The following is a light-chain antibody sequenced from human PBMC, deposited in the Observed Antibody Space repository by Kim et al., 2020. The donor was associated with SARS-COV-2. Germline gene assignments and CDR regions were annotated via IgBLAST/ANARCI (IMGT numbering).Light chain of an antibody. CDR1: QDISYY. V-gene: IGKV1-33*01. J-gene: IGKJ4*01. CDR3: QQYDDLPLT. Sequence: DIQMTQSPSSLSASLGDRVTITCQASQDISYYLNWYQQKPGKAPKPLIYDASNLEAGVPSRFSGSGSGTRFTFTISSLQPEDIATYYCQQYDDLPLTFGGGTKLEIK. CDR2: DAS.